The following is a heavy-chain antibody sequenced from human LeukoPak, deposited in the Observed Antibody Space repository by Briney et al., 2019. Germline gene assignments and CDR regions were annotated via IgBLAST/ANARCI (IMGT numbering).Heavy chain of an antibody. CDR3: ARHEEEDGYNNRWFN. CDR1: GGSISSSNYF. V-gene: IGHV4-39*01. D-gene: IGHD5-24*01. Sequence: SETLSLTCTVSGGSISSSNYFWGWIRQTPGMGLEWIGSIYYSGTIYYNPSLKSRVTISVDTSKNQFSLRLSSVTAADTAVYYCARHEEEDGYNNRWFNWGQGTLVTVSS. CDR2: IYYSGTI. J-gene: IGHJ4*02.